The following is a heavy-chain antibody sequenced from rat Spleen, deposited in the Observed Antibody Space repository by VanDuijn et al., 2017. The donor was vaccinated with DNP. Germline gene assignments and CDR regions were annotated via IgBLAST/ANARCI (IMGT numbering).Heavy chain of an antibody. CDR1: GFTFSDYN. J-gene: IGHJ3*01. CDR2: IIYDGRRT. CDR3: ATHTFTGGITTPFAY. D-gene: IGHD1-4*01. V-gene: IGHV5S10*01. Sequence: EVQLVESGGGLVQPGGSLRLSCVASGFTFSDYNMAWVRQAPKKGLEWVATIIYDGRRTYYRDSVKGRFTISRDNTKSTLYLQMDSLRSEDTATYYCATHTFTGGITTPFAYWGQGTLVTVSS.